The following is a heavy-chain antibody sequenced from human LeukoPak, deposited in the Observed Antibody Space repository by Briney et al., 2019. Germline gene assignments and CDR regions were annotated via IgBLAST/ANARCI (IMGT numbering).Heavy chain of an antibody. CDR1: GYTFTSYY. CDR2: INPSGGST. CDR3: ARAQDVLADDAFDI. V-gene: IGHV1-46*01. J-gene: IGHJ3*02. Sequence: ASVKVSCKASGYTFTSYYMHWVRQAPGQGLEWMGIINPSGGSTSYAQKFQGRVTMTRDTSISTAYMELSRLRSDDTAVYYCARAQDVLADDAFDIWGQGTMVTVSS. D-gene: IGHD2-15*01.